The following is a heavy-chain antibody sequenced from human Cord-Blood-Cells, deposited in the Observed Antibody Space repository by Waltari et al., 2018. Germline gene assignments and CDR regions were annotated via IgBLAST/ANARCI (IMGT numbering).Heavy chain of an antibody. V-gene: IGHV3-30-3*01. J-gene: IGHJ4*02. CDR2: ISYDGSNK. CDR1: GFTFSSYA. CDR3: AREDY. Sequence: QVQLVESGGGVVQPGRSLRLSCAASGFTFSSYAMHGVRQAPGKGLEWVAVISYDGSNKYYADSVKGRFTISRDNSKNTLYLQMNSLRAEDTAVYYCAREDYWGQGTLVTVSS.